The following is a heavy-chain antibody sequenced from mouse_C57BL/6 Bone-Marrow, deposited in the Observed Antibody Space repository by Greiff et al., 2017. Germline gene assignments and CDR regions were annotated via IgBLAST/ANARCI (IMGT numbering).Heavy chain of an antibody. CDR2: IDPSDSYT. CDR1: GYTFTSYW. J-gene: IGHJ4*01. D-gene: IGHD2-5*01. CDR3: ARDYSNYFYAMDY. Sequence: QVQLQQPGAELVMPGASVKLSCKASGYTFTSYWMHWVKQRPGQGLEWIGEIDPSDSYTNYNQKFKGKSTLTVDKSSSTAYMQLSILTSEDSAVYYCARDYSNYFYAMDYWGQGTSVTVSS. V-gene: IGHV1-69*01.